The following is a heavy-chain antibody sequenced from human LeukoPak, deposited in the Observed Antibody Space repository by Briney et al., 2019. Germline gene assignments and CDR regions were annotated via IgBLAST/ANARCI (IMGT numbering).Heavy chain of an antibody. D-gene: IGHD3-10*01. CDR1: GGSISNSSYY. Sequence: SETLSLTCTVSGGSISNSSYYWGWIRQPPGKGLEWIGSIYYSGSTYYNPSLKSRVTISVDTSKNQFSLKLSSVTAADTAVYYCASRGRGVGGAFDIWGQGTMVTVSS. V-gene: IGHV4-39*01. CDR3: ASRGRGVGGAFDI. J-gene: IGHJ3*02. CDR2: IYYSGST.